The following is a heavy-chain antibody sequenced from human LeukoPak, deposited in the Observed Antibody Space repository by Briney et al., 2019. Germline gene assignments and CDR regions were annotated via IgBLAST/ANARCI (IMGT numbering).Heavy chain of an antibody. CDR3: ARSATLVVVAATLDY. CDR2: ISSSGSTI. Sequence: GGSLRLSCAASGFTFSDYYMSWIRQAPGKGLEWVSYISSSGSTIYYADSVKGRFTISRDNAKNSLYLQMNSLRAEDTAVYYCARSATLVVVAATLDYLGQGTLVTVSS. V-gene: IGHV3-11*01. CDR1: GFTFSDYY. D-gene: IGHD2-15*01. J-gene: IGHJ4*02.